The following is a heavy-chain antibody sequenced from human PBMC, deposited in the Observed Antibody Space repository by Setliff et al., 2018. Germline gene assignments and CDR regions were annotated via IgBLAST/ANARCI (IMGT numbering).Heavy chain of an antibody. CDR3: ARTGTYRYFDY. Sequence: PSETLSLTCTVSGASLNSGTYYWGWIRQPPGKGLEWIGRIYYRGDTYYNASLKGRLTISVDMAQNQFSLRLTSVTAADTAVYYCARTGTYRYFDYWGQGALVTV. V-gene: IGHV4-39*01. J-gene: IGHJ4*02. CDR1: GASLNSGTYY. CDR2: IYYRGDT. D-gene: IGHD1-26*01.